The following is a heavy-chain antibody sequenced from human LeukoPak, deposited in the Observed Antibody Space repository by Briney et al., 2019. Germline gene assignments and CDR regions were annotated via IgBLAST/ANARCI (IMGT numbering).Heavy chain of an antibody. V-gene: IGHV4-4*07. J-gene: IGHJ3*02. CDR1: GGSISSYY. Sequence: SETLSLTCTVSGGSISSYYWSWIRQPAGKGLEWIGRIYTSGSTNYNPSLKSRVTMSVDTSKNQFSLKLSSVTAADTAVYYCARLYYDILTGYRKIDAFDIWGQGTTVTVSS. D-gene: IGHD3-9*01. CDR2: IYTSGST. CDR3: ARLYYDILTGYRKIDAFDI.